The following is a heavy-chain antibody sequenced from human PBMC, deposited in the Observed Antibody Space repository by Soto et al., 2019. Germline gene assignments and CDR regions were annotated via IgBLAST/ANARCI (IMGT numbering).Heavy chain of an antibody. CDR3: ATDRSITMASAVGGTNWFDT. V-gene: IGHV1-8*01. CDR1: GYTFTSYD. Sequence: ASVKVSCKASGYTFTSYDINWVRPATGQGLEWMGWMNPNSGNTGYAQKFQGRVTMTRNTSISTAYMELSSLRSEDTAVYYCATDRSITMASAVGGTNWFDTWGQGTLVTVSS. CDR2: MNPNSGNT. D-gene: IGHD3-10*01. J-gene: IGHJ5*02.